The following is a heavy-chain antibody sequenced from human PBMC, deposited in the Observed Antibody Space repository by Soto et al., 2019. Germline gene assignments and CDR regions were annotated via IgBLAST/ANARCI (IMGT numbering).Heavy chain of an antibody. CDR2: IYRSGDT. CDR1: GGSMTGYY. J-gene: IGHJ6*02. D-gene: IGHD6-13*01. V-gene: IGHV4-4*07. Sequence: QVRLQESGPGLVKAWETLSLTCSVSGGSMTGYYWRWIRQPAGKRLEWIGRIYRSGDTNYNPSLKSRVTMSVDTYKNKFSLKVSSVTAADTAVYFCASGAASGVDYGMDVWGQGTTVTVSS. CDR3: ASGAASGVDYGMDV.